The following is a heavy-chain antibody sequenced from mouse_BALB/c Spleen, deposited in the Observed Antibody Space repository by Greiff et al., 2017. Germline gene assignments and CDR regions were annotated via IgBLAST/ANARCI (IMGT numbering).Heavy chain of an antibody. D-gene: IGHD2-3*01. CDR1: GFSLTSYG. Sequence: VQLQQSGPSLVQPSQSLSITCTVSGFSLTSYGVHWVRQSPGKGLEWLGVIWRGGSTDYNAAFMSRLSITKDNSKSQVFFKMNSLQADDTAIYYCAKSLYDGYPWFAYWGQGTLVTVSA. CDR3: AKSLYDGYPWFAY. J-gene: IGHJ3*01. V-gene: IGHV2-5-1*01. CDR2: IWRGGST.